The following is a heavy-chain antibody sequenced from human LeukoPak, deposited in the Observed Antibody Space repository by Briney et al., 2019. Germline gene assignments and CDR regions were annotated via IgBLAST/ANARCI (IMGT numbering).Heavy chain of an antibody. Sequence: GGSLRLSCAASGFTFSSYSMNWVRQAPGKGLEWVGRIKSKTDGGTTDYAAPVKGRFTISRDDSKNTLYLQMNSLKTEDTAVYYCTTDPLGRVIQLWPPSDYWGQGTLVTVSS. J-gene: IGHJ4*02. D-gene: IGHD5-18*01. CDR2: IKSKTDGGTT. CDR1: GFTFSSYS. CDR3: TTDPLGRVIQLWPPSDY. V-gene: IGHV3-15*01.